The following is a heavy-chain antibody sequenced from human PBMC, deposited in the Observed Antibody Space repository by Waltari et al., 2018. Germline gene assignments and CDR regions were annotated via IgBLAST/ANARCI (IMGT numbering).Heavy chain of an antibody. CDR3: AKDSGYSMIRGRENS. D-gene: IGHD3-10*01. CDR2: IDNGGDTT. V-gene: IGHV3-23*03. Sequence: VYLLESGGGLVQPGGSLRLSCVGSGFDYSSYAMSWVRQAPGKGLGWVSGIDNGGDTTDYAGSVKGRFTISRDDSRNTVYLHMTTLRVDDTAVYYCAKDSGYSMIRGRENSWGQGTLVIVSS. CDR1: GFDYSSYA. J-gene: IGHJ4*02.